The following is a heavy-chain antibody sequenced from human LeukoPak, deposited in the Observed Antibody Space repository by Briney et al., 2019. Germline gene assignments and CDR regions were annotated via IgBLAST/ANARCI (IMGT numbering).Heavy chain of an antibody. J-gene: IGHJ3*02. CDR2: IIPIFGTA. CDR3: ARVELYCSSTSCYTSAFDI. CDR1: GGTFSSYA. Sequence: GASVKVSCKASGGTFSSYAISWVRQAPGQGLEWMGGIIPIFGTANYAQKFQGRVTITADESTSTAYMELSSLRSEDTAVYYCARVELYCSSTSCYTSAFDIWGQETMVTVSS. D-gene: IGHD2-2*02. V-gene: IGHV1-69*13.